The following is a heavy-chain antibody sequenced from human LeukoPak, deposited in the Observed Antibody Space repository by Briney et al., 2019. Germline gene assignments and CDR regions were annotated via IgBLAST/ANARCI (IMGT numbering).Heavy chain of an antibody. Sequence: ASVKVSCKASGYTFTGYYMHWVRQAPGQGLEWMGWINPNSGGTNYAQKFQGRVTMTGDTSISTAYMELSRLRSDDTAVYYCARVMVRGVNPTYYFDYWGQGTLVTVSS. D-gene: IGHD3-10*01. J-gene: IGHJ4*02. CDR3: ARVMVRGVNPTYYFDY. CDR1: GYTFTGYY. V-gene: IGHV1-2*02. CDR2: INPNSGGT.